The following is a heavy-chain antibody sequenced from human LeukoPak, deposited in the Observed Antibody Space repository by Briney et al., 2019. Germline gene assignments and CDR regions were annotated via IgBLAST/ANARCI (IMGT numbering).Heavy chain of an antibody. D-gene: IGHD2-2*01. CDR1: GGTFSSYA. J-gene: IGHJ5*02. Sequence: ASVKVSCKASGGTFSSYAISWVRQAPGQGLEWMGWINPNSGGTNYAQKFQGRVTITRDTSISTAYMELSRLRSDDTAVYYCAVVPAADGDWFDPWGQGTLVTVSS. V-gene: IGHV1-2*02. CDR3: AVVPAADGDWFDP. CDR2: INPNSGGT.